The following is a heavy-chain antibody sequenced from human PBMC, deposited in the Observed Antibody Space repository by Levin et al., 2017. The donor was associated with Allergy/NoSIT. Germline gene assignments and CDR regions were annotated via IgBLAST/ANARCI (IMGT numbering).Heavy chain of an antibody. Sequence: GGSQRLSCVASGFTFSNFWMSWVRQAPGKGLEWVANVKQDGSDKYYVDSVKGRFTISRDNAKNSLSLQMDSLRAEDTAVYYCATDFLAYWGQGTPVTVSS. D-gene: IGHD3/OR15-3a*01. CDR3: ATDFLAY. V-gene: IGHV3-7*01. CDR2: VKQDGSDK. CDR1: GFTFSNFW. J-gene: IGHJ4*02.